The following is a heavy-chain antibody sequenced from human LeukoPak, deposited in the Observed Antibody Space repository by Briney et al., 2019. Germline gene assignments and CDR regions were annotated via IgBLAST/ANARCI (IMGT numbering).Heavy chain of an antibody. Sequence: GGSLRLSCAASGFTFSAFGMHWVRQAPGKGLEWVTFIPYDGSDKYYADSVKGRFTISRDNSKNTLYLQMNSLRAEDTAVYYCARDLGQYYDTSDNWFDPWGQGTLVTVSS. CDR3: ARDLGQYYDTSDNWFDP. CDR1: GFTFSAFG. CDR2: IPYDGSDK. J-gene: IGHJ5*02. V-gene: IGHV3-30*12. D-gene: IGHD3-22*01.